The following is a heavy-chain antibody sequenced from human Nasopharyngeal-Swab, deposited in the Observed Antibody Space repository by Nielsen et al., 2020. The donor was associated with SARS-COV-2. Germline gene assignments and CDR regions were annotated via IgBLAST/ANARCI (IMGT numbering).Heavy chain of an antibody. Sequence: SETLSLTCGLNGASFSGYYWGWIRQPPGQGLEWIGDITRSGNTNYNPALKSRVTISMATSKDEFSLKLTSVTAADTAIYFCAGVNNGGGIVPASYSFFMDVWGKGTSVAVSS. J-gene: IGHJ6*03. D-gene: IGHD2-2*01. CDR2: ITRSGNT. CDR1: GASFSGYY. V-gene: IGHV4-34*01. CDR3: AGVNNGGGIVPASYSFFMDV.